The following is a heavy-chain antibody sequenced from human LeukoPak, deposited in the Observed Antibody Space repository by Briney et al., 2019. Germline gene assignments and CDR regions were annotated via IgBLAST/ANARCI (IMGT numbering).Heavy chain of an antibody. CDR3: ASALPFRSSIFDD. J-gene: IGHJ4*02. V-gene: IGHV1-2*02. Sequence: GASVKVSCKASGYTFTGYYMHWVRQAPGQGLEWMGWINPNSGGTNYAQKFQGRVTITRDTSISTAYMELSRLRSDDTAVYYCASALPFRSSIFDDWGQGTLVNVSS. CDR2: INPNSGGT. D-gene: IGHD3-3*01. CDR1: GYTFTGYY.